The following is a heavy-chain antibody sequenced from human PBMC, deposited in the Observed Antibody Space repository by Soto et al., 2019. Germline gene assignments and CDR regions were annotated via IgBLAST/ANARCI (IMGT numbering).Heavy chain of an antibody. CDR1: GGTFSSYT. Sequence: QVQLVQSGAEVKKPGSSVKVSCKASGGTFSSYTISWVRQAPGQGLEWMGRIIPILGIANYAQKFQGRVTITADKSTSTXXMELSSLRSEDTAVYYCARTPKVGCGGDCLYYFDYWGQGTLVTVSS. CDR3: ARTPKVGCGGDCLYYFDY. V-gene: IGHV1-69*02. D-gene: IGHD2-21*02. J-gene: IGHJ4*02. CDR2: IIPILGIA.